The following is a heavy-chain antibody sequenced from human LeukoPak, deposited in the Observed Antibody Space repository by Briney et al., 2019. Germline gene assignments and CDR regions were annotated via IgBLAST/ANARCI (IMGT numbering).Heavy chain of an antibody. V-gene: IGHV3-7*03. CDR2: IKQDGSEK. D-gene: IGHD3-10*01. CDR1: GFTFSSYW. CDR3: AREVSYYYGSGSYYKSNYFDY. J-gene: IGHJ4*02. Sequence: GGSLRLSCAAPGFTFSSYWMSWVRQAPGKGLEWVANIKQDGSEKYYVDSVKGRFTISRDNAKNSLYLQMNSLRAEDTAVYYCAREVSYYYGSGSYYKSNYFDYWGQGTLVTVSS.